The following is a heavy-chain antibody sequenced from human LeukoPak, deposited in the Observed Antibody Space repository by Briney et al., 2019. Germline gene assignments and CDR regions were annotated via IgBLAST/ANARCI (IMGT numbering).Heavy chain of an antibody. D-gene: IGHD5/OR15-5a*01. CDR3: ASAVSDPGYFDY. CDR2: ISYDGSNK. Sequence: GGSLRLSCAASGFTLSSYWMHWVRQAPGKGLEWVAVISYDGSNKYYADSVKGRFTISRDNSKNTLYLQMNSLRAEDTAVYYCASAVSDPGYFDYWGQGTLVTVSS. V-gene: IGHV3-30-3*01. J-gene: IGHJ4*02. CDR1: GFTLSSYW.